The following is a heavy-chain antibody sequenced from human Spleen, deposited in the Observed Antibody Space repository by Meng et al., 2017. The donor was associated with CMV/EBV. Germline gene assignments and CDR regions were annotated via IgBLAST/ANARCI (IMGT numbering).Heavy chain of an antibody. V-gene: IGHV3-7*01. Sequence: ESLKISCAASGFSLSSYWMNWVRQAPGKGLEWVANIKQDDSEDYRVDSVRGRFTISRDTAKNSPYLQMNSLRADDTAVYYCARRGGGGYHNGAFDIWGRGTMVTVSS. CDR3: ARRGGGGYHNGAFDI. D-gene: IGHD5-24*01. CDR2: IKQDDSED. J-gene: IGHJ3*02. CDR1: GFSLSSYW.